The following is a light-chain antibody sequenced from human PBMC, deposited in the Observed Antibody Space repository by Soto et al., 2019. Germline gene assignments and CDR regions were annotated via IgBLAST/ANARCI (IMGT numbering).Light chain of an antibody. Sequence: QSALTQPPSASGSPGQSVTISCTGTSSDVGGHDFVSWYQQRPGKAPKLMIYEVTKRPSGLPDRFSGSKSGNTASLTVSGLQAEDEADYYCCSYAGITAVFGTGTKVTVL. CDR2: EVT. CDR3: CSYAGITAV. V-gene: IGLV2-8*01. J-gene: IGLJ1*01. CDR1: SSDVGGHDF.